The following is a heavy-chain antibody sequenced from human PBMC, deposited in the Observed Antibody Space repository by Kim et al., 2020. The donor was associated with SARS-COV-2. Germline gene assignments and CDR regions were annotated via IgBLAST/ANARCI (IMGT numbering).Heavy chain of an antibody. V-gene: IGHV1-2*02. CDR1: GYTFTDYY. J-gene: IGHJ6*02. CDR3: AREEGTVTTDYYYGLDV. CDR2: INPKNGGT. Sequence: ASVKVSCKASGYTFTDYYIHWVRQAPGQGLEWMGWINPKNGGTKYAQKFQGRVTITRDTSISTAYMDLRRLTSGDTAVYYCAREEGTVTTDYYYGLDVWGRGPAIPVSS. D-gene: IGHD4-4*01.